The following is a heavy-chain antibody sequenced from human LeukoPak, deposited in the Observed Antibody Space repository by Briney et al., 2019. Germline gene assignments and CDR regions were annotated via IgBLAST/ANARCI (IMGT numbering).Heavy chain of an antibody. D-gene: IGHD3-10*01. V-gene: IGHV1-18*01. CDR1: GFTFSNYA. CDR3: ARNRGGQDYGYYFDY. CDR2: ISAYNGNT. Sequence: PGGSLRLSCAASGFTFSNYAMHWVRQAPGKGLEWMGWISAYNGNTNYAQKLQGRVTMTTDTSTSTAYMELRSLRSDDTAVYYCARNRGGQDYGYYFDYWGQGTLVTVSS. J-gene: IGHJ4*02.